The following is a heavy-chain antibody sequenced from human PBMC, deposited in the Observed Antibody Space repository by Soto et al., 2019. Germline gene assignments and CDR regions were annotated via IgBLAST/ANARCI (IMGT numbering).Heavy chain of an antibody. Sequence: PSETLSLTCTVSGGSISSYYWSWVRQTPGKGLEWIAYIDNSGNTNYNPSLKSRVTISVDASKNQFSLKLSSVTAADTAVYYCARRTYSGSSYYFDYWGQGTQVTVSS. CDR2: IDNSGNT. V-gene: IGHV4-4*09. CDR1: GGSISSYY. J-gene: IGHJ4*02. CDR3: ARRTYSGSSYYFDY. D-gene: IGHD5-12*01.